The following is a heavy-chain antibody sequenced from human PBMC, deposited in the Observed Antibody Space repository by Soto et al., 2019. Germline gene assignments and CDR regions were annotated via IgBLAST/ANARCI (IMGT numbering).Heavy chain of an antibody. CDR2: ITSGGGT. CDR3: EKVADCSGDPCYRNYFQQ. V-gene: IGHV3-53*01. Sequence: GGSLRLSCAASGFTFSDAWINWVRQAPGKGLEWVSGITSGGGTHYADSVKGRFTISRDNSKNTLYLQMNSLRAEDTAIYFCEKVADCSGDPCYRNYFQQGGRGALVTVSS. D-gene: IGHD2-15*01. CDR1: GFTFSDAW. J-gene: IGHJ1*01.